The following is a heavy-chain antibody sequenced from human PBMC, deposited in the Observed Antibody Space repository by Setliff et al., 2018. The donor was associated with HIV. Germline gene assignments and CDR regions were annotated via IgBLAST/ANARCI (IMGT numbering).Heavy chain of an antibody. CDR2: IIPILGVA. CDR1: RRTFNSHT. J-gene: IGHJ6*03. Sequence: SVKVSCKASRRTFNSHTINWVRQAPGQGLDWMGRIIPILGVANYAQRFQGKVTITADKSTSTAYMGLTSLRFDDTAMYYCVRGVQSPPHYSYYYMDVWGEGTMGTV. CDR3: VRGVQSPPHYSYYYMDV. D-gene: IGHD3-3*01. V-gene: IGHV1-69*02.